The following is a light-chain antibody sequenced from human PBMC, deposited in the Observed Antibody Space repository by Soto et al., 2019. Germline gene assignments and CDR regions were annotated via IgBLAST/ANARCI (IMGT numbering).Light chain of an antibody. CDR2: KAS. Sequence: DIQLTQSPSVLSASVGDTVTITCRASQALSNYLAWYQQKPGKAPKXLIYKASTLKSGVPSRFSGSGSGTEFTITISSLQPDDFETYDCQHYNSYSEAFGQGTKVDIK. CDR3: QHYNSYSEA. CDR1: QALSNY. V-gene: IGKV1-5*03. J-gene: IGKJ1*01.